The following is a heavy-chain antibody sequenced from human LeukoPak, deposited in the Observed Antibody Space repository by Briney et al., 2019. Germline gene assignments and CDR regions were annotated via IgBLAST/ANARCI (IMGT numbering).Heavy chain of an antibody. V-gene: IGHV6-1*01. Sequence: SQTLSLTCAISGDSVSRNSAAWHWIRQSPSRGLEWLGRTYYRSKWYNDYTVSVKSRITINPDTSKNQFSLQLNSVTPEDTAVYFCARATVLTVPTPDYYYMDVWGKGTTVTVSS. CDR3: ARATVLTVPTPDYYYMDV. CDR2: TYYRSKWYN. D-gene: IGHD4-23*01. J-gene: IGHJ6*03. CDR1: GDSVSRNSAA.